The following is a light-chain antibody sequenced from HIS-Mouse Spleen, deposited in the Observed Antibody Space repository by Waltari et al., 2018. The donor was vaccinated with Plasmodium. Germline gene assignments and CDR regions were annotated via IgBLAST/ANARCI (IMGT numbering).Light chain of an antibody. V-gene: IGLV2-23*03. CDR1: SSDVGSYNL. CDR2: EGS. J-gene: IGLJ3*02. CDR3: CSYAGSSTFV. Sequence: QSALTQPASVSGSPGQSITISCTGTSSDVGSYNLVSWYQQHPGKAPKLMIYEGSKRPSGVSNLFSGSKSGNTASLTISGLQAEDEADYYGCSYAGSSTFVFGGGTKLTVL.